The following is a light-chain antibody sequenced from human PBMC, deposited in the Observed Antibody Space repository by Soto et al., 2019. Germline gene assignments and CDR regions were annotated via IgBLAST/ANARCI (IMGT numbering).Light chain of an antibody. V-gene: IGKV3-11*01. J-gene: IGKJ4*01. CDR2: DAS. CDR3: QQRSNWPPVLT. CDR1: QSVSSY. Sequence: EIVLTQSPATLSLSPGERATLSCRASQSVSSYLAWYQQEPGQAPRLLIYDASNRATGIPARFSGSGSGTDFTLTISSLEPEDFAVYYCQQRSNWPPVLTFGGGTKVDIK.